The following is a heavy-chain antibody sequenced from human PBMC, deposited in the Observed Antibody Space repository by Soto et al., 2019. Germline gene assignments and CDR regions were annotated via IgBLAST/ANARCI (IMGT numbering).Heavy chain of an antibody. D-gene: IGHD6-6*01. CDR3: ARARITVAARPDAFDV. Sequence: QVLLQEPGPGLVKPSGTLSLTCTISGGSVTTSKWWNWVRQPPGNGLEWIGEVYHSGTTNYNPSLESRVTISVDKSKNQFSLRLSSVTAADTAVYFCARARITVAARPDAFDVWGQGPLVTVSS. CDR1: GGSVTTSKW. J-gene: IGHJ3*01. V-gene: IGHV4-4*02. CDR2: VYHSGTT.